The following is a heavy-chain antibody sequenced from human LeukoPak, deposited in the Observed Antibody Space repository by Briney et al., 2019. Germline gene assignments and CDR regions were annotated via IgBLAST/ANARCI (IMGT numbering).Heavy chain of an antibody. D-gene: IGHD4-23*01. CDR2: IRSSGGYI. CDR1: RLTFSSYS. CDR3: ARGKNGNPPGFDY. J-gene: IGHJ4*02. Sequence: PGGSLRLSCAPSRLTFSSYSMNWVRHAPGKGLEWVSSIRSSGGYIFYTDFGEGPFTSTRDNAKNSLYLQMNSLRAEDTAVYYCARGKNGNPPGFDYWGQGTLVTVSS. V-gene: IGHV3-21*01.